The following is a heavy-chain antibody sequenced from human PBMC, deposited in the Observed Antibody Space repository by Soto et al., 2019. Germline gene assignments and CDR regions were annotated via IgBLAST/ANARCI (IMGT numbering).Heavy chain of an antibody. Sequence: ASETLSLTCAVYGGSFSGCYWSWIRQPPGKGLEWIGEINHSGSTNYNPSLKSRVTISVDTSKNQFSLKLSSVTAADTAVYYCASDWLSYPYYYGMDVWGQGTTVTVS. CDR2: INHSGST. CDR3: ASDWLSYPYYYGMDV. D-gene: IGHD3-9*01. CDR1: GGSFSGCY. J-gene: IGHJ6*02. V-gene: IGHV4-34*01.